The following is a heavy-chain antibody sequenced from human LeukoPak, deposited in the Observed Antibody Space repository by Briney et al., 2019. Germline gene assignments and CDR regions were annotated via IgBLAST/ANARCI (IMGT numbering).Heavy chain of an antibody. CDR2: VNAYNGDT. D-gene: IGHD3-10*01. J-gene: IGHJ3*02. CDR1: GYTFINYG. V-gene: IGHV1-18*01. CDR3: ARVTLHDYGSGRYAFDI. Sequence: ASVKVSCKASGYTFINYGITWVRQPPGQGLEWMGWVNAYNGDTNYGQNFQGRVTVTTDTSTSTGYMEVKSLRSDDTAVYYCARVTLHDYGSGRYAFDIWGQGTMVTVSS.